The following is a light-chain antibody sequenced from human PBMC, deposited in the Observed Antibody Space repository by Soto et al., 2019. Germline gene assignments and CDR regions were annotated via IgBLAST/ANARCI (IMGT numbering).Light chain of an antibody. Sequence: IVLTQSPGTLSLSPWERATLSCRASQSVSNNYLAWYQQKPGQAPRLLIYGASNRATGIPDRFSGSGSGTDFTLTISRLEPEDFAVYYCQQYNNWLRTFGQGTKVDIK. V-gene: IGKV3-20*01. CDR1: QSVSNNY. J-gene: IGKJ1*01. CDR2: GAS. CDR3: QQYNNWLRT.